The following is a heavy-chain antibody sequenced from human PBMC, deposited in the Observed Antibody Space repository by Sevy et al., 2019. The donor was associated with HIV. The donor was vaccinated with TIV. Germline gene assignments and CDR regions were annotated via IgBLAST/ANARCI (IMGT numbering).Heavy chain of an antibody. CDR2: IYASGST. V-gene: IGHV4-4*07. CDR3: ARDQGYYYDSSGYYFDYHDAFDI. CDR1: GGSISSYY. J-gene: IGHJ3*02. D-gene: IGHD3-22*01. Sequence: SETLSLTCTVSGGSISSYYWSWIRQPAGKGLEWIGRIYASGSTNYNPSLKSRVTMSVDTSKNQFSLKLSSVTAADTAVYYCARDQGYYYDSSGYYFDYHDAFDIWGQGTMVTVSS.